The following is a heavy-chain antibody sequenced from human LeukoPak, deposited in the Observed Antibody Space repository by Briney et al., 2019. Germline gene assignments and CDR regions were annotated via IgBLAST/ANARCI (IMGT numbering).Heavy chain of an antibody. CDR2: IRNDDGSNK. J-gene: IGHJ1*01. CDR1: GFTFSNYG. V-gene: IGHV3-30*02. Sequence: GGSLRLSCAASGFTFSNYGMHWVRQAPGKGLEWVAFIRNDDGSNKYYADSVKGRFTISRDNSKNTVHLQMNSLRVEDTAVYYCAKDEAQYFQNWGQGTLVTVSA. CDR3: AKDEAQYFQN.